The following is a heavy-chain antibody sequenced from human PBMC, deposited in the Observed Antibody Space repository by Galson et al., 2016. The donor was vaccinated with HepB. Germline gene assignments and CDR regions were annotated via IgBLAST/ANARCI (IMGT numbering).Heavy chain of an antibody. CDR3: ARDRSSGSGSFGY. J-gene: IGHJ4*02. CDR1: GGSISSGGYY. V-gene: IGHV4-31*02. D-gene: IGHD3-10*01. CDR2: IYHSGST. Sequence: GGSISSGGYYWSWIRQHPGKGLEWIGYIYHSGSTYYNPSLKSRVPISVDTSKNQFSLRLSSVTAADTAVYYCARDRSSGSGSFGYWGQGTLVTVSS.